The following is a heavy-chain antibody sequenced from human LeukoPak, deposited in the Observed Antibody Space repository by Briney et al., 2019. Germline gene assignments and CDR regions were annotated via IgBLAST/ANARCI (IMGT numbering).Heavy chain of an antibody. CDR3: ARRGYCSGGSCYKRGVSFDY. J-gene: IGHJ4*02. CDR2: IYPGDSDT. D-gene: IGHD2-15*01. Sequence: PGESLKISCKGSGYSFTSYWIGWVRQMPGKGLEWMGIIYPGDSDTRYRPSFQGQVTISADKSISTAYLQWSSLKASDTAMYYCARRGYCSGGSCYKRGVSFDYWGQGTLVTVSS. CDR1: GYSFTSYW. V-gene: IGHV5-51*01.